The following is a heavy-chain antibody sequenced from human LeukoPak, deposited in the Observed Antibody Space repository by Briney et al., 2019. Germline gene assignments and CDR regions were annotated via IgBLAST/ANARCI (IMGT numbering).Heavy chain of an antibody. V-gene: IGHV5-51*01. Sequence: GESLKISCKGSGCSFTSYWIGWVRQMPGKGLEGIGIIYPGDSDTRYSPSFQGQVTISADKSISTTYLQWSSLKASDTAMYYRARRGSRDGYNPGTLDYWGQGTLVTVSS. CDR3: ARRGSRDGYNPGTLDY. D-gene: IGHD5-24*01. J-gene: IGHJ4*02. CDR1: GCSFTSYW. CDR2: IYPGDSDT.